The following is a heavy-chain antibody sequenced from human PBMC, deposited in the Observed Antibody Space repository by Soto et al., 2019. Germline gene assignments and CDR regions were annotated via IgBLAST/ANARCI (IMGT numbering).Heavy chain of an antibody. Sequence: SETRSLTCAVYGGSFIGYYWSWIRQPPGKGLEWSGEINHSGSTNYNPSLKSRVTISVDTSKNQFSLKLSSVTAADTAVYYCARDPAVRGVTRVYSANYYYYGMDVWGQGTTVTVSS. J-gene: IGHJ6*02. D-gene: IGHD3-10*01. CDR2: INHSGST. CDR3: ARDPAVRGVTRVYSANYYYYGMDV. CDR1: GGSFIGYY. V-gene: IGHV4-34*01.